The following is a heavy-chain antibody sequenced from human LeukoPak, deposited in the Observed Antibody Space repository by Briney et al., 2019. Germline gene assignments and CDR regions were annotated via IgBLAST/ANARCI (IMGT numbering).Heavy chain of an antibody. CDR1: GYTFTSYG. Sequence: GSVKVSCKASGYTFTSYGISWVRQAPGQGLEWMGWTSAYNGNTNYAQKLQGRVTMTIDTSTSTAYMELRSLRSDDTAVYYCARVSPGRLLWFGELSGGNWFDPWGQGTLVTVSS. V-gene: IGHV1-18*01. J-gene: IGHJ5*02. CDR2: TSAYNGNT. D-gene: IGHD3-10*01. CDR3: ARVSPGRLLWFGELSGGNWFDP.